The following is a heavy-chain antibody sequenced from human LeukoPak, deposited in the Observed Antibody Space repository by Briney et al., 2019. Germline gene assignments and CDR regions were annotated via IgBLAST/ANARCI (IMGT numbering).Heavy chain of an antibody. CDR2: IYPGDSDT. V-gene: IGHV5-51*01. CDR1: GYSFTSYW. Sequence: PGESLKISCKGSGYSFTSYWIGWVRQMPGKGLEWMGIIYPGDSDTRYSPSFRGQVTISVDKSVSTAYLQWSSLKASDTAMYFCAKWGRLGQKCKYGPSSHWGQGTLVTVSS. J-gene: IGHJ4*02. CDR3: AKWGRLGQKCKYGPSSH. D-gene: IGHD1/OR15-1a*01.